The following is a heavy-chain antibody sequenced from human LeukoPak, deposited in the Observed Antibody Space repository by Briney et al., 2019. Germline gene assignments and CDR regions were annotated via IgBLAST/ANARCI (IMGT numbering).Heavy chain of an antibody. V-gene: IGHV1-18*01. Sequence: ASVKVSCKASGYTFTIYGISWVRQAPGQGLEWMGWISAYNGNTNYAQKLQGRVTMTTDTSTSTGYMELRSLRSDDTAVYYCARGLQETLAWLKALSAFDIWGQGTMVTVSS. CDR1: GYTFTIYG. CDR2: ISAYNGNT. CDR3: ARGLQETLAWLKALSAFDI. J-gene: IGHJ3*02. D-gene: IGHD5-24*01.